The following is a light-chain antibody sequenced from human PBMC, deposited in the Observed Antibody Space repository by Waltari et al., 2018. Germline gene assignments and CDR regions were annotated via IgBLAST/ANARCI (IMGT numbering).Light chain of an antibody. CDR1: QSVLYSSNHKNY. Sequence: DIVMTQSPDSLAMSLGERATINCNSSQSVLYSSNHKNYLAWYQQKPGQPPKLLIYWASTRESGVPDRFSGSGSGTDFTLTISSLQAEGVAVYYCQQYYTTPYTFGQGTKLEIK. CDR3: QQYYTTPYT. CDR2: WAS. V-gene: IGKV4-1*01. J-gene: IGKJ2*01.